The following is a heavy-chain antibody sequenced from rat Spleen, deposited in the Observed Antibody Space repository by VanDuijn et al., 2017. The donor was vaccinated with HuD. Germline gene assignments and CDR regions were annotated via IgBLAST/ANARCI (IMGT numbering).Heavy chain of an antibody. Sequence: EVQLVETGGGLVQPGRSLKLSCAASGFTFSDYNMAWVRQAPKKGLEWVATISYDGGSIYYRDSVKGRFTISRDNAKSTLYLQMDSLRSEDTATYYCTTNWEGDFDYWGQGVMVTVSS. CDR2: ISYDGGSI. D-gene: IGHD5-1*01. CDR3: TTNWEGDFDY. J-gene: IGHJ2*01. V-gene: IGHV5-7*01. CDR1: GFTFSDYN.